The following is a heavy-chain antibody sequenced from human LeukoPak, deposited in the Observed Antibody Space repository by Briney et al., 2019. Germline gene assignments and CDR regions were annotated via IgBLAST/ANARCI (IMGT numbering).Heavy chain of an antibody. V-gene: IGHV4-31*03. D-gene: IGHD3-9*01. CDR2: IYYSGST. Sequence: PSETLSLTCTVSGGSISSGGYYWSWIRQHPGRGLEWIEYIYYSGSTYYNPSLKSRVTISVDTSKNQFSLKLSSVTAADTAVYYCARDVGDILTGYYLSGMDVWGQGTTVTVSS. CDR3: ARDVGDILTGYYLSGMDV. J-gene: IGHJ6*02. CDR1: GGSISSGGYY.